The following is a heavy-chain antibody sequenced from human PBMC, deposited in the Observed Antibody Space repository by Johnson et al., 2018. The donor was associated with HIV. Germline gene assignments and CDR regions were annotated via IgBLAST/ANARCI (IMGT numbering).Heavy chain of an antibody. CDR3: AREGIAAAVNAFDI. CDR2: PTYDGPNK. V-gene: IGHV3-30*04. J-gene: IGHJ3*02. D-gene: IGHD6-13*01. CDR1: GFSFSSYS. Sequence: QVQLVESGGGVVQPGRSLRRSCAASGFSFSSYSMHWVLQAPGKGLEWVAVPTYDGPNKYYANSVKGRFPISRDNSKNTLYLQMNSLRAEDTAVYYCAREGIAAAVNAFDIWGQGTMVTVSS.